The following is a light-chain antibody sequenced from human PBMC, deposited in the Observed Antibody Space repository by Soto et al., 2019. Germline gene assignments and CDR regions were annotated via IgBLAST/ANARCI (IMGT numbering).Light chain of an antibody. CDR3: QQYNSWTPLT. CDR1: QSVSSN. CDR2: GAS. V-gene: IGKV3D-15*01. Sequence: EIVMTQSPDTLSVSPGERATLSCRASQSVSSNLAWYQQKPGQAPRLLIYGASTRATGIPARFSGSGAGTEFTLTISSRQSEDFAVYYCQQYNSWTPLTFGGGTKVEIK. J-gene: IGKJ4*01.